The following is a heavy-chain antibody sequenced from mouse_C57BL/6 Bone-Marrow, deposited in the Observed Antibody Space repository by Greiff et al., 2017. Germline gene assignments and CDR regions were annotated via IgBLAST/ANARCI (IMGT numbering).Heavy chain of an antibody. CDR1: GFTFSDYG. J-gene: IGHJ4*01. CDR3: AKGSSSNYYAMDY. CDR2: ISSGSSTI. V-gene: IGHV5-17*01. D-gene: IGHD1-1*01. Sequence: EVNVVESGGGLVKPGGSLKLSCAASGFTFSDYGMHWVRQAPEKGLEWVAYISSGSSTIYYADTVKGRFTISRDNAKNTLFLQMTSLRSEDTAMYYCAKGSSSNYYAMDYWGQGTSVTVSS.